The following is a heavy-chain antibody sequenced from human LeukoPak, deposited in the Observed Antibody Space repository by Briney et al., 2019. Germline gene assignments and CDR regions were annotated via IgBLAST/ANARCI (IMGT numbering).Heavy chain of an antibody. J-gene: IGHJ4*02. CDR1: GFSVGSNY. Sequence: GGSLRLSCAASGFSVGSNYMSWVRQAPGRGLQWVSSTYIAGKTFHADSVKGRFTASRDNSKNIYYLQMNSQRAEDTAIYYCTRDTKNWGQGTLVTVSS. CDR3: TRDTKN. CDR2: TYIAGKT. V-gene: IGHV3-53*01. D-gene: IGHD1-1*01.